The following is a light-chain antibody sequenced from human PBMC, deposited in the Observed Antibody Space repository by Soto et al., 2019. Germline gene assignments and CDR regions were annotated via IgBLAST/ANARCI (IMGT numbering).Light chain of an antibody. Sequence: QSVLTQPPSASGSPGQSVTISCTGTSSDVGGYNYVSWYQQHPGKVPKLMIYEVNKRASGVPDRFSGSKSGNTASLTVSGLHAEDEADYYCSSYAGSNTDVVFGGGTKLTVL. CDR2: EVN. J-gene: IGLJ2*01. CDR3: SSYAGSNTDVV. V-gene: IGLV2-8*01. CDR1: SSDVGGYNY.